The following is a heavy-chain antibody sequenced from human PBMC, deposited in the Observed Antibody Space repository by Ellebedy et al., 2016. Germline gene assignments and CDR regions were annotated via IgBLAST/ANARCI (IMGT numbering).Heavy chain of an antibody. Sequence: GGSLRLSCEASGFTSNDYAMHWVRQAPGKGLEWVSGIYGNSKRIDYADSVRGRFAISRDNANKFLYFQMNSLRTEDTALYYCIKDVSPGGADCWGQGTPVTVSS. D-gene: IGHD1-14*01. CDR3: IKDVSPGGADC. J-gene: IGHJ4*02. V-gene: IGHV3-9*02. CDR1: GFTSNDYA. CDR2: IYGNSKRI.